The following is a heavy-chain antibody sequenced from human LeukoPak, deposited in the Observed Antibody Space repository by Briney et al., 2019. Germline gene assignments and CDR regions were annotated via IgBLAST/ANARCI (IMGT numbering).Heavy chain of an antibody. CDR3: ARGELYDSSGYYPP. Sequence: ASVKVSCKASGYTFTRYFMHWVRQATGQGLEWMGWMNPNSGNTGYAQKFQGRVTMTRNTSISTAYMELSSLRSEDTAVYYCARGELYDSSGYYPPWGQGTLVTVSS. J-gene: IGHJ5*02. V-gene: IGHV1-8*01. CDR1: GYTFTRYF. D-gene: IGHD3-22*01. CDR2: MNPNSGNT.